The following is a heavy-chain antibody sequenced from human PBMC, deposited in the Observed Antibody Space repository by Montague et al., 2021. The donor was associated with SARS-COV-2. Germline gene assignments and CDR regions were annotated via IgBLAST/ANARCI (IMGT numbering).Heavy chain of an antibody. CDR1: GFTFSSYG. J-gene: IGHJ3*02. CDR2: ISYDGSNK. CDR3: ARVGYGSGSYWAFDI. V-gene: IGHV3-30-3*01. Sequence: SQRLSCAASGFTFSSYGMNWVRQAPGKGLEWVAVISYDGSNKFYADSVKGRFTISRDNSKNTLYLQMNSLRADDTAVYYCARVGYGSGSYWAFDIWGQGTMVTVSS. D-gene: IGHD3-10*01.